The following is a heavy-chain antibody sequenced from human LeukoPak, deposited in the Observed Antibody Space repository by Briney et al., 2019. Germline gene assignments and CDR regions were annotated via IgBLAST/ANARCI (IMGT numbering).Heavy chain of an antibody. CDR1: GGSISSGDYY. Sequence: SETLSLTCTVSGGSISSGDYYWSWIGQPPGKGLEWIGYIYYSGSTYYNPSLKSRVTISVDSSKNQFSLKLSSVTAADTAVYYCARVVRSYYGSGSYSDYWGQGTLVTVSS. D-gene: IGHD3-10*01. V-gene: IGHV4-30-4*01. CDR3: ARVVRSYYGSGSYSDY. CDR2: IYYSGST. J-gene: IGHJ4*02.